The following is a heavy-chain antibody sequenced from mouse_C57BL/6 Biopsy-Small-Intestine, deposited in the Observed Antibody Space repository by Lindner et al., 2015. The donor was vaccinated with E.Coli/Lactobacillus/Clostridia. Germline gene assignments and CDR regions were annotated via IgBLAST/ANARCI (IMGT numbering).Heavy chain of an antibody. CDR3: VRHKSSWYFDV. D-gene: IGHD1-1*01. CDR2: ISSGGSYT. V-gene: IGHV5-6*01. Sequence: VQLQESGGDLVKPGGSLKLSCAASGFTFSSYGMSWVRQTPDKRLEWVATISSGGSYTYYPDSVKGRFTISRDNAKNTLYLQMSSLKSEDTAMYYCVRHKSSWYFDVWGTGTTVTVSS. CDR1: GFTFSSYG. J-gene: IGHJ1*03.